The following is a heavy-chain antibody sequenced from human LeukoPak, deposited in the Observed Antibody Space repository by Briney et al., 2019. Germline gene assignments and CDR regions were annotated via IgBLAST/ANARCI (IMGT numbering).Heavy chain of an antibody. V-gene: IGHV4-34*01. J-gene: IGHJ4*02. CDR1: GVPFDDYY. CDR3: TRMTAGHDY. D-gene: IGHD2-21*02. Sequence: SETLSLTCAVSGVPFDDYYWSWVRQTPGKGLEWIGEINHSGYTNDSPSLKSRVTLSIDTSRKQFSLNLRSVTVADTGIYYCTRMTAGHDYWGQGTLVTVSS. CDR2: INHSGYT.